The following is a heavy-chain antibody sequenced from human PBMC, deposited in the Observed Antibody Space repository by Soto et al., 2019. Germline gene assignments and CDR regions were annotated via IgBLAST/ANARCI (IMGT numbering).Heavy chain of an antibody. D-gene: IGHD6-6*01. Sequence: SETLSLTCTVSGRSITSRDSSWGWIRQRPGEGLEWVGYIYYNGAAYYNPSLKSRLSISEDTSTNQFSLQMNSVTAADTAVYFCAGGSSSISWGQGTQVTVSS. J-gene: IGHJ4*02. CDR3: AGGSSSIS. CDR1: GRSITSRDSS. CDR2: IYYNGAA. V-gene: IGHV4-30-4*08.